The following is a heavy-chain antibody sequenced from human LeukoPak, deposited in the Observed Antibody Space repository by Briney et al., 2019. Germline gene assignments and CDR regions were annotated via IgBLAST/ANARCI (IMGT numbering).Heavy chain of an antibody. Sequence: SVKVSCKASGGTLSSYAISWVRQAPGQGLEWMGGITHNFGTANYAQKFQGRVTITADESTSTAYMELSSLRSEDTAVYYCARDMNMAEYYYYGMDVWGQGTTVTVSS. V-gene: IGHV1-69*01. CDR3: ARDMNMAEYYYYGMDV. CDR2: ITHNFGTA. D-gene: IGHD1/OR15-1a*01. J-gene: IGHJ6*02. CDR1: GGTLSSYA.